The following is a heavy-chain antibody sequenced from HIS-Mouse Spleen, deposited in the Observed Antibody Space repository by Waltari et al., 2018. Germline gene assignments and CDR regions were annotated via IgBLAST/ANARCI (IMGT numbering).Heavy chain of an antibody. CDR2: IRSKANSYAT. Sequence: VQLVQSGAEVKKPGASVKVSCKASGYTFTGYYMHWVRQASGKGLEWVARIRSKANSYATAYAASVKGRFTISRDDSKNTAYLQMNSLKTEDTAVYYCTRPGSGYWGQGTLVTVSS. J-gene: IGHJ4*02. CDR1: GYTFTGYY. D-gene: IGHD1-1*01. CDR3: TRPGSGY. V-gene: IGHV3-73*01.